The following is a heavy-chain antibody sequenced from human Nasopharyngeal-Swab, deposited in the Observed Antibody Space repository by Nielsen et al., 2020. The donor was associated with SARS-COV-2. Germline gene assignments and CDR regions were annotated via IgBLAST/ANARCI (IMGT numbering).Heavy chain of an antibody. Sequence: GGSLRLSCVASGFRFSSYGLAWVRQAPGKGLEWVADIWYDGSNEYYGDPVRGRFTISRDNSKNTVYLQMNSLRAEDTAVYYRAGDGGNDADYWGQGTRVTVSS. CDR2: IWYDGSNE. V-gene: IGHV3-33*01. CDR1: GFRFSSYG. J-gene: IGHJ4*02. CDR3: AGDGGNDADY. D-gene: IGHD5-12*01.